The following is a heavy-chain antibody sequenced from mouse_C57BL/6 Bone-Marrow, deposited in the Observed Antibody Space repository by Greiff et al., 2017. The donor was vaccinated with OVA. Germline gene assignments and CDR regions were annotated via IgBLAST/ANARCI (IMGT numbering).Heavy chain of an antibody. D-gene: IGHD2-4*01. CDR2: IDPENGDT. V-gene: IGHV14-4*01. CDR1: GFNIKDDY. CDR3: TTSMITTHYYFDY. J-gene: IGHJ2*01. Sequence: VQLQQSGAELVRPGASVKLSCTASGFNIKDDYMHWVKQRPEQGLEWIGWIDPENGDTEYASKFQGKATITADTSSNTAYLQLSSLTSEDTAVYYCTTSMITTHYYFDYWGQGTTRTVSS.